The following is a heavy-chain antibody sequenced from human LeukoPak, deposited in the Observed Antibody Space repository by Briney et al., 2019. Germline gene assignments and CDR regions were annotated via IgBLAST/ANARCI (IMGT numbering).Heavy chain of an antibody. CDR1: GYTFTSYA. CDR3: ARDPYSDYGHY. J-gene: IGHJ4*02. D-gene: IGHD4-11*01. Sequence: SVKVSCKASGYTFTSYAISWVRQAPGQGLEWMGGIIPIFGTANYAQKFQGRVTITADESTSTAYMELSSLRSEDTAVYYCARDPYSDYGHYWGQGTLVTVSS. V-gene: IGHV1-69*13. CDR2: IIPIFGTA.